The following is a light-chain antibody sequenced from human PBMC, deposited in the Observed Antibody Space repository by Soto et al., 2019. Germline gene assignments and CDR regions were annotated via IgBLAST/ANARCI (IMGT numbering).Light chain of an antibody. CDR3: QQSYSTPRT. CDR1: QSISSY. Sequence: DIKMTQSPSSLSASVGDRVTITCRASQSISSYLNWYLQKPGKAPKLLIYAASSLQSGVPSRFSGSGSGTDFTLTISSLQPEDFATDDCQQSYSTPRTFGQGTKLEIK. V-gene: IGKV1-39*01. CDR2: AAS. J-gene: IGKJ2*01.